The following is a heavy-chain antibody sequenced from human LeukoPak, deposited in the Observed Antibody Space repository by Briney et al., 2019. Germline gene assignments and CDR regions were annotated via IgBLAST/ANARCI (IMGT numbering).Heavy chain of an antibody. CDR3: ARSKQWLVQYYYYYGMDV. J-gene: IGHJ6*02. V-gene: IGHV3-7*01. CDR2: IKQDGSEK. D-gene: IGHD6-19*01. Sequence: PGGSLRLSCAASGFTFSSYWMNWVRQAPGKGLEWVANIKQDGSEKYYVDSVKGRFTISRDNAKNSLYLQMNSLRAEDTAVYYCARSKQWLVQYYYYYGMDVWGQGTTVTVSS. CDR1: GFTFSSYW.